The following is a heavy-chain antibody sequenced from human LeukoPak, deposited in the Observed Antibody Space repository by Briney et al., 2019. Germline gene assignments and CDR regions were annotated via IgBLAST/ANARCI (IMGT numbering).Heavy chain of an antibody. D-gene: IGHD5-24*01. CDR1: GGTFSGYA. CDR3: AARRTGRMAYEYYFDY. J-gene: IGHJ4*02. Sequence: SVKVSCKASGGTFSGYAISWVRQAPGQGLEWMGGIIPIFGTANYAQKFQGRVTITADESTSTAYMELSSLRSEDTAVYYCAARRTGRMAYEYYFDYWGQGTLVTVSS. V-gene: IGHV1-69*13. CDR2: IIPIFGTA.